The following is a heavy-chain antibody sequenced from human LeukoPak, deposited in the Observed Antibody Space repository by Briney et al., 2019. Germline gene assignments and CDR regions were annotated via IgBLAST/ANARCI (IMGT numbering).Heavy chain of an antibody. V-gene: IGHV4-34*01. J-gene: IGHJ4*02. CDR1: GGSFSGYY. CDR2: INHSGST. D-gene: IGHD3-10*01. Sequence: SETLSLTCAVYGGSFSGYYWSWIRQPPGKGLEWIGEINHSGSTNYNPSLKSRVTISVDTSKNQFSLKLSSVTAADTAVYYCARGTLWFGELLPLDYWGQGTLVTVSS. CDR3: ARGTLWFGELLPLDY.